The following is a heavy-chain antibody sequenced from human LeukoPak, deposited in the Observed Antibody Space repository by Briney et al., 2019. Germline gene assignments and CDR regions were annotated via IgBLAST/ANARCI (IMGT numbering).Heavy chain of an antibody. CDR3: ARDGDADSD. Sequence: SETLSLTCTVSGGSISSYYWSWIRQPPGKGLEWIGYIYYSGSTNYNPSLKSRVTISVDTSNNQFSLKLSSVTAADTAVYYCARDGDADSDWGQGTLVTVSS. V-gene: IGHV4-59*01. D-gene: IGHD2-21*02. CDR1: GGSISSYY. CDR2: IYYSGST. J-gene: IGHJ4*02.